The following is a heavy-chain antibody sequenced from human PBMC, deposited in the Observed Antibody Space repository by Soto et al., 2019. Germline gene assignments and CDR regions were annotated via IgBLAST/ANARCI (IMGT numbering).Heavy chain of an antibody. D-gene: IGHD6-13*01. CDR2: IWYDGSNK. J-gene: IGHJ5*02. CDR3: AIDVVAADDNWFDP. V-gene: IGHV3-33*01. CDR1: GFTFSSYG. Sequence: QVQLVESGGGVVQPGRSLRLSCAASGFTFSSYGMHWVRQAPGKGLEWVAVIWYDGSNKYYADSVKGRFTISRDNSKNTLDLQMNSLRAEDTAVYYCAIDVVAADDNWFDPWGQGTLVTVSS.